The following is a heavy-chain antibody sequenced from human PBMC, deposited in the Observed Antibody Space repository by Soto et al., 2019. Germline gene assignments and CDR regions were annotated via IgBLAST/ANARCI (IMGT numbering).Heavy chain of an antibody. V-gene: IGHV4-39*01. D-gene: IGHD3-10*01. Sequence: SETLSLTCTVSGGSISSSSYYWGWIRQPQGKGLEWIGSIYYSGSTYYNPSLKSRVTISVDTSKNQFSLKLSSVTAADTAVYYCARLLYMVRGVKPADYWGQGTLVTVSS. CDR2: IYYSGST. J-gene: IGHJ4*02. CDR3: ARLLYMVRGVKPADY. CDR1: GGSISSSSYY.